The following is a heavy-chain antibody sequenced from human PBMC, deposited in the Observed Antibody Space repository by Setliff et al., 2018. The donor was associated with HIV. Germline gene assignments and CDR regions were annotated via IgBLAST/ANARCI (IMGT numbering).Heavy chain of an antibody. V-gene: IGHV1-69*10. Sequence: SVKVSCKASGGTFSSYGINWVRQAPGQGLEWMGGIIPILGIANYAQKFQGRVTITADESTSTAYMELSSLRSEDTAVYYCVIDEGITLRILDQNGIDVWGQGTTVTVSS. CDR2: IIPILGIA. CDR1: GGTFSSYG. CDR3: VIDEGITLRILDQNGIDV. J-gene: IGHJ6*02. D-gene: IGHD3-3*01.